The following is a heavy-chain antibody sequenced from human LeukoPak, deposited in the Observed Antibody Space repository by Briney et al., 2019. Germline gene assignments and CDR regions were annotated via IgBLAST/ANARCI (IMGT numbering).Heavy chain of an antibody. Sequence: PGGSLRLSCPASGFNFNPYDMLWPRHAPGKGLEWLSDISGSGGSTYYEDSVKGRFTISRDNSKNTLYLQMNSLRAEDTAVYYCAKDPGITPLYYYYMDVWGKGTTVTVSS. V-gene: IGHV3-23*01. CDR3: AKDPGITPLYYYYMDV. CDR1: GFNFNPYD. J-gene: IGHJ6*03. CDR2: ISGSGGST.